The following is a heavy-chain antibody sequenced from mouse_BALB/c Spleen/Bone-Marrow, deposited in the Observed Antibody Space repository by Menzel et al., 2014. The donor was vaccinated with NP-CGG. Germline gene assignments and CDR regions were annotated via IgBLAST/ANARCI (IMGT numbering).Heavy chain of an antibody. D-gene: IGHD2-14*01. V-gene: IGHV14-3*02. J-gene: IGHJ3*01. Sequence: EVKLQESGAELVKPGASVKLSCTASGFNIKDTYMHWVKQRPEQGLEWIGRIDPANGNTKYDPKFQGKATITTDTSSNTAYLQLRSLTSEDTAVYYCARYDYRYSWFAYWGQGTLVTVSA. CDR2: IDPANGNT. CDR1: GFNIKDTY. CDR3: ARYDYRYSWFAY.